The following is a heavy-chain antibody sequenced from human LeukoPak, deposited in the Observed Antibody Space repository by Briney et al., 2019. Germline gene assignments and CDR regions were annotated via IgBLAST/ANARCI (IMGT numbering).Heavy chain of an antibody. J-gene: IGHJ4*02. V-gene: IGHV3-48*01. CDR1: GFTFSSYS. D-gene: IGHD5-18*01. CDR3: ARSYGLFDY. Sequence: PGGSLRLSCAASGFTFSSYSMNWVRQAPGKGLEWVSYISSSSTIYYADSVKGRFTISRDNAKNSLYLQMNSLRAEDTAVYYCARSYGLFDYWGQGTLVTVSS. CDR2: ISSSSTI.